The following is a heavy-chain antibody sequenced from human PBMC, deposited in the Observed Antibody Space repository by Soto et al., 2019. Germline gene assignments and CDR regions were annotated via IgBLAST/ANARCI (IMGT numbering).Heavy chain of an antibody. CDR1: GFTFSSYG. Sequence: GGSLRLSCAASGFTFSSYGMHWVRQAPGKGLEWVAVISYDGSNKYYADSVKGRFTISRDNSKNTLYLQMNSLRAGDTAVYYCAKDLTLGPGMDVWGQGTTVTVSS. CDR3: AKDLTLGPGMDV. J-gene: IGHJ6*02. V-gene: IGHV3-30*18. CDR2: ISYDGSNK.